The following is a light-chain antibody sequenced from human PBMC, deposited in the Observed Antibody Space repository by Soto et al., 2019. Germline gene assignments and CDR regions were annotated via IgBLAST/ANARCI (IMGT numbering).Light chain of an antibody. CDR3: SSYTSRSTLV. Sequence: QSALTQPASVSGSPGQSITISCTGTRSDIGGYNYVSWYQQHASKAPKLIIYEVSNRPSGVSNRFSGSNAGSAASLTISGVQAEDEADYYCSSYTSRSTLVFGGGTQLTVL. CDR2: EVS. CDR1: RSDIGGYNY. V-gene: IGLV2-14*01. J-gene: IGLJ2*01.